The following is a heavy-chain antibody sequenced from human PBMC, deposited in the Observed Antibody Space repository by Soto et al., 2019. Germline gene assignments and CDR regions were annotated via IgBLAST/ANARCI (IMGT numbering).Heavy chain of an antibody. Sequence: EVQLVESGGGLIQPGGSLRLSCAVSGFTVSTNYMTWVRQAPGKGLDWVSLIYRDGNTYYADSVKGRFTISRDNSKNTLYLEMNRLRVDDTAVYYCARGGGSFDNWCQGTLVTVSS. D-gene: IGHD3-16*01. J-gene: IGHJ4*02. V-gene: IGHV3-53*01. CDR2: IYRDGNT. CDR3: ARGGGSFDN. CDR1: GFTVSTNY.